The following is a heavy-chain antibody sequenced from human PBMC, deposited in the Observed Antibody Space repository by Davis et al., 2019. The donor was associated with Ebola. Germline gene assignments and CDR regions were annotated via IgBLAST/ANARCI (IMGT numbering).Heavy chain of an antibody. Sequence: ASVKVSCKASGYTFTAYYMHWVRQAPGQGLEWMGWINPNSGGTNYAQKFQGRVTMTRDTSISTAYMELSRLRSDDTAVYYCARDGDIVVVPAAIVWFDPWGQGTLVTVSS. J-gene: IGHJ5*02. CDR3: ARDGDIVVVPAAIVWFDP. D-gene: IGHD2-2*02. CDR2: INPNSGGT. V-gene: IGHV1-2*02. CDR1: GYTFTAYY.